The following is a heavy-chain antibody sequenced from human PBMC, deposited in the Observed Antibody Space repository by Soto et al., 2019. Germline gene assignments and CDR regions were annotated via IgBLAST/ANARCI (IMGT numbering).Heavy chain of an antibody. CDR3: ARDCRGGSCGFDH. D-gene: IGHD2-15*01. J-gene: IGHJ5*02. Sequence: QVQLVQSGAEVKKPGASVKISCKASGYTFTDYYIHWVLQAPGQGLEWMGWINPNGGGTKYAQKFQGWVTMTRDTSISTAYMELSRLTSDDTAVYYCARDCRGGSCGFDHWGQGTLVTVSS. V-gene: IGHV1-2*04. CDR1: GYTFTDYY. CDR2: INPNGGGT.